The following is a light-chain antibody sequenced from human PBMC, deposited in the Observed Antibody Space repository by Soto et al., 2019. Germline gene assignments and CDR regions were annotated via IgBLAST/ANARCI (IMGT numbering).Light chain of an antibody. Sequence: EIVLTQFPATLSLSPGERATLSRRASQSVSNYLAWYQQKPGQAPRLLIWSAFNRASGIPARFSGSGSGTDFTLTISSLEAEDFAVYYCQQRSTWPQIFGQGTKVDIK. CDR3: QQRSTWPQI. CDR1: QSVSNY. J-gene: IGKJ2*01. V-gene: IGKV3-11*01. CDR2: SAF.